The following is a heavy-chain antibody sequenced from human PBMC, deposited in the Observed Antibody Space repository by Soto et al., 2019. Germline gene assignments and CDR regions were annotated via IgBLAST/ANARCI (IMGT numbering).Heavy chain of an antibody. V-gene: IGHV3-23*01. CDR2: ISGSGDTT. CDR1: GFSLSTCS. CDR3: AKGHPGGSCYSGLDC. J-gene: IGHJ4*02. D-gene: IGHD2-15*01. Sequence: GGSLRLSCAASGFSLSTCSMTGFRQAPGKGLEWVLCISGSGDTTYYADSVKGRFTISRDTSKNTVYLQMNSLRVDDTAVYYCAKGHPGGSCYSGLDCWGQGTLVTVSS.